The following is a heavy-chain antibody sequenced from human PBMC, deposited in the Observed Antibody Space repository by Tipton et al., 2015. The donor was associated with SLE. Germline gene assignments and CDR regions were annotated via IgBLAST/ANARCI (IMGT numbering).Heavy chain of an antibody. V-gene: IGHV4-39*07. Sequence: TLSLTCTVSGDSIDRSIYYWGWIRQPPGKGPEWLGSIFYSGFTDYNPSLKSRVTISLDTSKNQFSLKLTSVTAADTAVYYCAREFQLGLGYYFDSWGQGTLVTVSS. D-gene: IGHD1-1*01. CDR3: AREFQLGLGYYFDS. CDR1: GDSIDRSIYY. CDR2: IFYSGFT. J-gene: IGHJ4*02.